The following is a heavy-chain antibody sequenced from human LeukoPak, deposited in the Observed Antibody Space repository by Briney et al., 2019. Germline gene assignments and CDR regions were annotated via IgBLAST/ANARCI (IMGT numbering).Heavy chain of an antibody. J-gene: IGHJ4*02. Sequence: GPSVKVSCKASGYTFTDYYIDWVRQAPGQGLEWMAMISPSGGSSSYAQKSKGKVFMTRDKSPSTVYMELSRLRAASTAVYYCVRVSEETASDNWGQGTLVTVS. D-gene: IGHD6-25*01. CDR1: GYTFTDYY. CDR2: ISPSGGSS. CDR3: VRVSEETASDN. V-gene: IGHV1-46*01.